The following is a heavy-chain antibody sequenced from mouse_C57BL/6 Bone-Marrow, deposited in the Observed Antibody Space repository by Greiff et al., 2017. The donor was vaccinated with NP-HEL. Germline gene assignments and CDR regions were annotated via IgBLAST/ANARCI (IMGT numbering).Heavy chain of an antibody. CDR2: IHPNSGST. CDR1: GYTFTSYW. Sequence: QVQLQQPGAELVKPGASVKLSCKASGYTFTSYWMHWVKQRPGQGLEWIGMIHPNSGSTNYNEKFKSKATLTVAKSSSTAYMQLSSLTSEDSAVYYCARRRLWLMDYWGQGTSVTVSS. CDR3: ARRRLWLMDY. J-gene: IGHJ4*01. V-gene: IGHV1-64*01.